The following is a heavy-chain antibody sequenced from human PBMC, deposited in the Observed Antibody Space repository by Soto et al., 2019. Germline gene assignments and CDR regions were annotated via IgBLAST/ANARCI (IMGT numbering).Heavy chain of an antibody. J-gene: IGHJ5*02. Sequence: SETLSLTCTGSGGSISSYYWSWIRQPPGKGLEWIGYIYYSGSTNYNPSLKSRVTISVDTSKNQFSLKLSTVTAADTAVYYCARDRGAEVTGFDPWGQGTLVTVSS. CDR3: ARDRGAEVTGFDP. CDR1: GGSISSYY. D-gene: IGHD2-21*02. V-gene: IGHV4-59*01. CDR2: IYYSGST.